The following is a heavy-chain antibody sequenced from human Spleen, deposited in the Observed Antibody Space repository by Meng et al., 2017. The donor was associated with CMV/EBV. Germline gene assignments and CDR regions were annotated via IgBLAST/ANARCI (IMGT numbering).Heavy chain of an antibody. Sequence: QVQLVQSGAEVKKPGASVKVSCKASGYTFTSYYMHWVRQAPGQGLEWMGGIIPILGISNYAQKFQGRVTATADKSTRTAYMELSSLTSEDTAVYYCARGSGYLNPFDYWGQGTLVTVSS. CDR1: GYTFTSYY. CDR2: IIPILGIS. CDR3: ARGSGYLNPFDY. V-gene: IGHV1-69*10. D-gene: IGHD5-12*01. J-gene: IGHJ4*02.